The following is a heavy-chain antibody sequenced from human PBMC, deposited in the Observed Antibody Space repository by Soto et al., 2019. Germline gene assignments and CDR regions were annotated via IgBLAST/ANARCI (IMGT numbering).Heavy chain of an antibody. D-gene: IGHD2-2*01. J-gene: IGHJ5*02. Sequence: GGSLRLSCAASGFTFSSYGMHWVRQAPGKGLEWVAVIWYDGSNKYYADSVKGRFTISRDNSKNTLYLQMNSLRAEDTAVYYCARDRYCSSTSCEGYNWFDPWGQGTLVTVS. CDR1: GFTFSSYG. V-gene: IGHV3-33*01. CDR3: ARDRYCSSTSCEGYNWFDP. CDR2: IWYDGSNK.